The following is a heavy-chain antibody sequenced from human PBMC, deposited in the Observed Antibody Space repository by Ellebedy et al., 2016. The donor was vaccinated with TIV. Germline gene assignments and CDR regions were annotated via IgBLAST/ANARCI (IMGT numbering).Heavy chain of an antibody. V-gene: IGHV3-7*01. CDR2: IYQAGREN. CDR1: GFTFRSYW. Sequence: GESLKIPCAAPGFTFRSYWMSWVRQAPGKGLEWVANIYQAGRENYYVDSVKGRFTISRDNAKSSLFLQMNSLRVDDTAVYYCARRASYGDYAVQVNPWFDPWGQGTLVTVSS. D-gene: IGHD4-17*01. J-gene: IGHJ5*02. CDR3: ARRASYGDYAVQVNPWFDP.